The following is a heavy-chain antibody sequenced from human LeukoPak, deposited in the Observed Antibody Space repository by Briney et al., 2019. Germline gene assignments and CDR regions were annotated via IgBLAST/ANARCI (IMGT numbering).Heavy chain of an antibody. CDR2: ISYDGSNK. Sequence: GGSLRLSCAASGFTFSSYGMHWVRQAPGKGLEGVAVISYDGSNKYYADSVKGRFTISRDNSKNTLYLQMNSLRAEDTAVYYCAKENNYDFWSGYLFDYWGQGTWSPSPQ. D-gene: IGHD3-3*01. V-gene: IGHV3-30*18. CDR1: GFTFSSYG. J-gene: IGHJ4*02. CDR3: AKENNYDFWSGYLFDY.